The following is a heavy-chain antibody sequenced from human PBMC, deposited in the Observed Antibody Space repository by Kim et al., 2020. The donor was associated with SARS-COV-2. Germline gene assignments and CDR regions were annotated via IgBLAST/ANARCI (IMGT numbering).Heavy chain of an antibody. D-gene: IGHD1-26*01. CDR3: ARGGSSYFDN. CDR1: GGSINSGGYY. Sequence: SETLSLTCTVSGGSINSGGYYWSWIRQHPGKGLEWIGYIYYTGSIYYNPSLKSRVTISLDTSKNQFSLKLSSVTAADTAVYYCARGGSSYFDNWGQGTL. CDR2: IYYTGSI. V-gene: IGHV4-31*03. J-gene: IGHJ4*02.